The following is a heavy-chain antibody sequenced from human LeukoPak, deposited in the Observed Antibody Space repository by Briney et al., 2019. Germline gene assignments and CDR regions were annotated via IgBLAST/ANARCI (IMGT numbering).Heavy chain of an antibody. J-gene: IGHJ4*02. CDR2: IKSKTDGGTT. CDR1: GFTFSNAW. Sequence: GGSLRLSCAASGFTFSNAWMSWVRQAPGKGLEWVGRIKSKTDGGTTEYAEPVKGRFTISRDDSKDILFLQMNSLETEDTALYYCTTYSSSWFSSDSWGQGTLVTVSS. D-gene: IGHD6-13*01. V-gene: IGHV3-15*01. CDR3: TTYSSSWFSSDS.